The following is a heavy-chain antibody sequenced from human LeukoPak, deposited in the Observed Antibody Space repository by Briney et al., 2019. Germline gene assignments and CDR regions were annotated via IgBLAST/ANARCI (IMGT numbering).Heavy chain of an antibody. D-gene: IGHD3-3*01. V-gene: IGHV5-51*01. CDR1: GYSLTSYW. J-gene: IGHJ6*02. Sequence: PGESLKISCQGSGYSLTSYWIGWVRQMPGKGLEWMGIIYPGDSDTRYSPSFQGQVTISADKSISTAYLQWSSLKASDTAMYYCARRRHYDYDFWSGGGMDVWGQGTTVTVSS. CDR2: IYPGDSDT. CDR3: ARRRHYDYDFWSGGGMDV.